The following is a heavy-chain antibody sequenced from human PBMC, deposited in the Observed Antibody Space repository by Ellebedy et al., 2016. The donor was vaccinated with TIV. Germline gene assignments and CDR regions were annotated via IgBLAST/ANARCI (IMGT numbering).Heavy chain of an antibody. CDR2: MNPNSGNP. Sequence: AASVKVSCKASGYTFTSYDINWVRQATGQGLEWMGWMNPNSGNPGYAQKFQGRVTMTRNTSISTAYMELSSLRSEDTAVYYCARGYYYDSSGYPTASLEYYFDYWGQGTLVTVSS. CDR3: ARGYYYDSSGYPTASLEYYFDY. CDR1: GYTFTSYD. D-gene: IGHD3-22*01. V-gene: IGHV1-8*01. J-gene: IGHJ4*02.